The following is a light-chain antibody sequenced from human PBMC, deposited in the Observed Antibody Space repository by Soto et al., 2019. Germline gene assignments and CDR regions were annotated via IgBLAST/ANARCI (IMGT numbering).Light chain of an antibody. J-gene: IGKJ3*01. V-gene: IGKV3-11*01. Sequence: ETVLTQSPATLSLSPGERATLSCRASQSISSYLAWYQQKPGQAPRLLIYDASNRATGIPARFSGSGSGTDFTLTISSLEPEDFAVYYCQQRFSWPSFGPGTKMDIK. CDR1: QSISSY. CDR2: DAS. CDR3: QQRFSWPS.